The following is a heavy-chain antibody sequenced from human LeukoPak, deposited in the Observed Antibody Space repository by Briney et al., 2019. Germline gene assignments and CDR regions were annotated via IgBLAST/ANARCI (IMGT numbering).Heavy chain of an antibody. CDR3: ARGFAVGATKHAFDI. J-gene: IGHJ3*02. D-gene: IGHD1-26*01. Sequence: GASVKVSCKASGYTFTSYYMHWVRQAPGQGLEWMGIINPSGGSTSYAQKFQGRVTMTRDMSTSTVYMELSSLRSEDTAVYYCARGFAVGATKHAFDIWGQGTMVTVSS. CDR2: INPSGGST. CDR1: GYTFTSYY. V-gene: IGHV1-46*01.